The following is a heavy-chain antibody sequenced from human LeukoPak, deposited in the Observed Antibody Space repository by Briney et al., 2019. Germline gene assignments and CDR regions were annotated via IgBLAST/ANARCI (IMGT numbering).Heavy chain of an antibody. CDR3: ARDPGSSGYWYFDL. CDR1: GGSISSYY. D-gene: IGHD6-19*01. J-gene: IGHJ2*01. CDR2: IYYSGST. Sequence: SETLSLTCTVSGGSISSYYWSWIRQPPGKGLEWIGYIYYSGSTNYNPSLKSRVTISVDTSKNQFSLRLTSVTAADTAVHYCARDPGSSGYWYFDLWGRGTLVTVSS. V-gene: IGHV4-59*01.